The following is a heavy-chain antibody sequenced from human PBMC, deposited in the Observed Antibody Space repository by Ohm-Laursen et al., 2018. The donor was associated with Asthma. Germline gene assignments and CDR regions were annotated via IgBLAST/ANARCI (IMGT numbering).Heavy chain of an antibody. D-gene: IGHD2-2*01. CDR2: IWYGGSNK. CDR1: GFTFTSYD. V-gene: IGHV3-33*06. CDR3: AKGYCSSTSCYLGWFDP. J-gene: IGHJ5*02. Sequence: SLRLSCSASGFTFTSYDMYWVRQAPGKGLEFVAVIWYGGSNKYYADSVKGRFTISRDIAKNTLYLEMNSLRAEDTAVYYCAKGYCSSTSCYLGWFDPWGQGTLVTVSS.